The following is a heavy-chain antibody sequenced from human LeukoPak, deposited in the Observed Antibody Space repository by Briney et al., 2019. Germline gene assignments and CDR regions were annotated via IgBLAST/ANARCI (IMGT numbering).Heavy chain of an antibody. CDR2: ISGSGGGT. J-gene: IGHJ4*02. CDR3: AREIHGSGTIYLDY. Sequence: GGSLRLSCAASGFTFSSYAMTWVRQAPGKGLEWVSTISGSGGGTYYADSVKGRFTISRDNSKNTLYLEMNSLRAEDTAIYYCAREIHGSGTIYLDYWGQGSLVTVSS. V-gene: IGHV3-23*01. CDR1: GFTFSSYA. D-gene: IGHD3-10*01.